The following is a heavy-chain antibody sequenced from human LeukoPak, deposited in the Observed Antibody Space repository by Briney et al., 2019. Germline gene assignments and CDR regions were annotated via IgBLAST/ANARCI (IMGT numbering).Heavy chain of an antibody. CDR2: IKSKTHGGTT. Sequence: PGGSLRLSCAASGFTFTNAWMNWVRQAPGKGLEWVCRIKSKTHGGTTDYAAPVKGRFTISRDDSKNTLYLQMNSLKTEDTAVYYCTAGTYYYDRSGVDYWGQGTLVTVSS. CDR3: TAGTYYYDRSGVDY. J-gene: IGHJ4*02. D-gene: IGHD3-22*01. V-gene: IGHV3-15*07. CDR1: GFTFTNAW.